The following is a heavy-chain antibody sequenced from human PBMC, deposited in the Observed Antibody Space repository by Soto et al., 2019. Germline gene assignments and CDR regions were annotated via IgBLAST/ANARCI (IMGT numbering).Heavy chain of an antibody. Sequence: QVQLQQWGAGLLRPSETLSLTCAGCGGSFSGYYWSWIRQPPGKGLAWIGDIDHSGSTNYNPSLKSRETILVDTSNTQCSLKLSSVTAADTAVYYCARKYSSGWYHYDYWGQGTMVTVT. CDR2: IDHSGST. D-gene: IGHD6-19*01. V-gene: IGHV4-34*01. CDR1: GGSFSGYY. CDR3: ARKYSSGWYHYDY. J-gene: IGHJ4*02.